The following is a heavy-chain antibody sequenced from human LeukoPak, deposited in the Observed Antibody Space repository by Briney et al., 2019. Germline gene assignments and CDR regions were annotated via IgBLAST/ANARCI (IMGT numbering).Heavy chain of an antibody. J-gene: IGHJ4*02. CDR2: INPSGGST. CDR1: GYTLSSYY. D-gene: IGHD5-24*01. Sequence: GASVKVSCKASGYTLSSYYMHWVRQAPGQGLEWMGIINPSGGSTSYAQKFQGRVTMTRDTSTSTVYMELSSLRSEDTAVYYCATPLEMATIAPFDYWGQGTLVTVSS. V-gene: IGHV1-46*01. CDR3: ATPLEMATIAPFDY.